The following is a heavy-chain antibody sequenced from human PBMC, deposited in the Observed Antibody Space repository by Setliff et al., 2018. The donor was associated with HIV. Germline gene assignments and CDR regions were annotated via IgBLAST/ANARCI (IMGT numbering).Heavy chain of an antibody. V-gene: IGHV4-39*01. CDR2: IYYTGNS. D-gene: IGHD2-15*01. CDR3: ARGGLGVVGAIDY. CDR1: GGSISSSDYY. J-gene: IGHJ4*02. Sequence: SETLSLTCTVSGGSISSSDYYWGWIRQPPGRGLEWIGSIYYTGNSYYNPSLKTRLPISIDTSKNQFSLKLDSVTAADTAVYYCARGGLGVVGAIDYWSQGTLGTVSS.